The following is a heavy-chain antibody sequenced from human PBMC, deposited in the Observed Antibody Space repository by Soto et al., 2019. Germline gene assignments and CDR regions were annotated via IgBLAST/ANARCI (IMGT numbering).Heavy chain of an antibody. CDR1: GGSVRSGSYY. CDR2: IYYSGST. CDR3: ARDLTYSSGWYGENWFDP. D-gene: IGHD6-19*01. J-gene: IGHJ5*02. Sequence: QVQLQESGPGLVKPSETLSLTCTVSGGSVRSGSYYWSWIRQPPGKGLEWIGYIYYSGSTNYNPSLKSRVTISVDTSKNQFSLKLSSVTAADTAVYYCARDLTYSSGWYGENWFDPWCQGTLVTVSS. V-gene: IGHV4-61*01.